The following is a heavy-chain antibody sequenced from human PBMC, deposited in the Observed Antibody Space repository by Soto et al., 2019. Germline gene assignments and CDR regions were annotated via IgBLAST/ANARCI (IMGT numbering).Heavy chain of an antibody. V-gene: IGHV3-9*01. J-gene: IGHJ3*02. Sequence: LRLSCAASGFTFDDYAMQWVRQAPGKGLEWVSGISWNSGSIGYADSVKGRFTISRDNAKNSLYLQMNSLRAEDTALYYCARAGDIVVVVAALSAFDIWGQGTMVTVSS. CDR1: GFTFDDYA. D-gene: IGHD2-15*01. CDR3: ARAGDIVVVVAALSAFDI. CDR2: ISWNSGSI.